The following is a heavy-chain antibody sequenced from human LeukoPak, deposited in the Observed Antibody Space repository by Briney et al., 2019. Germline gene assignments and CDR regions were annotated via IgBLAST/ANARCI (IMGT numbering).Heavy chain of an antibody. CDR3: ASLRRTGVWFDP. Sequence: GALVKVSCKASGGTFSSYAISWVRQAPGQGLEWMGGIIPIFGTANYAQKFQGRVTITADESTSTAYMELSSLRSEDTAVYYCASLRRTGVWFDPWGQGTLVTVSS. D-gene: IGHD7-27*01. CDR2: IIPIFGTA. J-gene: IGHJ5*02. CDR1: GGTFSSYA. V-gene: IGHV1-69*01.